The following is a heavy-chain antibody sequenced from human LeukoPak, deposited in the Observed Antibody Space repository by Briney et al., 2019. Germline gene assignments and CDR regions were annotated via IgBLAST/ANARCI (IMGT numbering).Heavy chain of an antibody. CDR1: GFTLSSYA. D-gene: IGHD3-22*01. CDR3: ARDRYYYDSSGYYYVGYFDY. CDR2: ISYDGSNK. V-gene: IGHV3-30-3*01. Sequence: GGSLRLSCAASGFTLSSYAMHWVRQAPGKGLEWVAVISYDGSNKYYADSVKGRFTISRDNSKNTLYLQMNSLRAEDTAVYYCARDRYYYDSSGYYYVGYFDYWGQGTLVTVSS. J-gene: IGHJ4*02.